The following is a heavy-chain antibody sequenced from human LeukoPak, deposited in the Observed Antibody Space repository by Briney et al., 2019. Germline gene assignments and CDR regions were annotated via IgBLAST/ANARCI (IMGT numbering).Heavy chain of an antibody. CDR3: ARDSRYTVTTGWYYYYGMDV. CDR1: GGSFSGYY. J-gene: IGHJ6*02. CDR2: INHSGST. D-gene: IGHD4-17*01. Sequence: SETLSLTCAVYGGSFSGYYWSWIRQPPGKGLEWIGEINHSGSTNYNPSLESRVTISVDTSKNQFSLKLSSVTAADTAVYYCARDSRYTVTTGWYYYYGMDVWGQGTTVTVSS. V-gene: IGHV4-34*01.